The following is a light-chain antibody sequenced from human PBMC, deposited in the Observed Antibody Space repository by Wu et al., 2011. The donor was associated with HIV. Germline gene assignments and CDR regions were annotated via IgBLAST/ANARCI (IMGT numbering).Light chain of an antibody. J-gene: IGKJ5*01. V-gene: IGKV3-11*01. Sequence: EIVLTQSPATLSLSPGERATLSCRASQSVGTNLAWYQQKPGQAPNLLIYGASNRATGIPARFSGSGSGTDFTLTISSLEPEDFAIYYCQQYNNWPLTFGQGARLEIK. CDR2: GAS. CDR1: QSVGTN. CDR3: QQYNNWPLT.